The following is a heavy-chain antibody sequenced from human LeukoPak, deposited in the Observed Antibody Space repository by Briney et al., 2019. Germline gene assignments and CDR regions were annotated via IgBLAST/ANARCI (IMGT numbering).Heavy chain of an antibody. Sequence: SETLSLTCTVSGGSISSYYWSWIRQPPGKGLEWIGYIYYSGSTNYNPSLKSRVTISVDTSKNKFSLKLSSVTAADTAVYYCARGRLRVVATCASPFDYWGQGTLVTVSS. J-gene: IGHJ4*02. D-gene: IGHD5-12*01. CDR3: ARGRLRVVATCASPFDY. V-gene: IGHV4-59*01. CDR2: IYYSGST. CDR1: GGSISSYY.